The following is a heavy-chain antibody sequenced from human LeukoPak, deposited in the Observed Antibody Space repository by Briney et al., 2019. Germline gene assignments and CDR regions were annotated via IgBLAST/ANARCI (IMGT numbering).Heavy chain of an antibody. V-gene: IGHV3-23*01. CDR1: GFTFSTYA. Sequence: GGSLRLSCAASGFTFSTYAMSWVRQTPGKGLEWVSVISGSGGSTYYADSEKGRFTISRDDSKDTLYLQMNSLRAEDTAVYYCAKVPDYFGSGNYFDYWGQGTLVTVSS. CDR3: AKVPDYFGSGNYFDY. J-gene: IGHJ4*02. D-gene: IGHD3-10*01. CDR2: ISGSGGST.